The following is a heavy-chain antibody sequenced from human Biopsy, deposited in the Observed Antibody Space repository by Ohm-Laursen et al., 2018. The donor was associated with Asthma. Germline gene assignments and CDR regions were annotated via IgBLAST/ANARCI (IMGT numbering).Heavy chain of an antibody. Sequence: SLRLSCAASGFTFSSSGMHWVRQAPGKGLEWVAVISYDGSSIYYADSVKGRFTISRDNSKNTLSLQMNSLTAEDTAVYYCAREGVAGTHIEDWGQGTLVTVSS. CDR1: GFTFSSSG. CDR3: AREGVAGTHIED. V-gene: IGHV3-30*03. CDR2: ISYDGSSI. D-gene: IGHD6-19*01. J-gene: IGHJ4*02.